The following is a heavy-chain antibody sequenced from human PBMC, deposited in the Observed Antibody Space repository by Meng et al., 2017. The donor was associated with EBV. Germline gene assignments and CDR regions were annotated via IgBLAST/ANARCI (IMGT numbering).Heavy chain of an antibody. D-gene: IGHD3-10*01. J-gene: IGHJ4*02. CDR2: LYPISGAP. CDR3: ASESGRGFTPDY. V-gene: IGHV1-69*01. Sequence: QVQLQESGHEVKKPELSVKVSGCASGRTIRSHAVSWFRQAPGQGLEWMGGLYPISGAPHYAQKIKDRVTIIADESTSTHSMELNNLTFEDTAIYYCASESGRGFTPDYWGQGTLVTVSS. CDR1: GRTIRSHA.